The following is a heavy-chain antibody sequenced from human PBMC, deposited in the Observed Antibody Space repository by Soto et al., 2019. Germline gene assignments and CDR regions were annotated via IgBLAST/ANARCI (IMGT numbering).Heavy chain of an antibody. Sequence: GPTLVSHTQTLTLTCTFSGFSLSTRGEGVGWIRQPPGKALEWLALIYWDDDKRYSPSLKSRLTITKDTSKNQVVLTMTNMDPVDTATYYCAHSGAWDYVGGPFDYWGQGTLVTVSS. CDR1: GFSLSTRGEG. J-gene: IGHJ4*02. CDR2: IYWDDDK. V-gene: IGHV2-5*02. CDR3: AHSGAWDYVGGPFDY. D-gene: IGHD1-7*01.